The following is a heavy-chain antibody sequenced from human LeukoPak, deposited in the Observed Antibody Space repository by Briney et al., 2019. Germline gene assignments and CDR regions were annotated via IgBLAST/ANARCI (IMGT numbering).Heavy chain of an antibody. Sequence: GGSLRLSCAASGFTFSNAWMTWVRQAPGKGLECVSIIYSGGTTYYADSVRGRFTISRDNSKNTLYLQMDRLRVEDTAVYYCARRSDSLMLRGGDCWGQGTLVTVSS. D-gene: IGHD3-10*01. CDR1: GFTFSNAW. V-gene: IGHV3-66*01. CDR2: IYSGGTT. CDR3: ARRSDSLMLRGGDC. J-gene: IGHJ4*02.